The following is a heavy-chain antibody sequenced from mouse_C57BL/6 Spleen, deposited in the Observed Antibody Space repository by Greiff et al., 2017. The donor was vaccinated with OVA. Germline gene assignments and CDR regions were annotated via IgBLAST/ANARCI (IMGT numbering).Heavy chain of an antibody. Sequence: VQLQQSGAELVRPGASVTLSCKASGYTFTDYEMHWVKQTPVHGLEWIGAIDPETGGTAYNQKFKGKAILTADKSSSTAYMELRSLTYEDSAVYYCTRGAWFADWGQGTLVTVSA. J-gene: IGHJ3*01. CDR1: GYTFTDYE. CDR2: IDPETGGT. V-gene: IGHV1-15*01. CDR3: TRGAWFAD.